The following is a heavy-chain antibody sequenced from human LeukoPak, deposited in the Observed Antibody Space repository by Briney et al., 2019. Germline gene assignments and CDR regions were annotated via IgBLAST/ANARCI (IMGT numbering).Heavy chain of an antibody. CDR2: ISTDGNNT. V-gene: IGHV3-74*01. CDR1: GFTFSSYW. Sequence: GGSLRLSCAASGFTFSSYWMHWVRQVPGKGLVWVSRISTDGNNTNYADSVKGRFTISRDNAKNTLYLQMNSLRAEDTAVYYCVREYTSSSGRSFDYWGQGTLVSVSS. J-gene: IGHJ4*02. D-gene: IGHD6-6*01. CDR3: VREYTSSSGRSFDY.